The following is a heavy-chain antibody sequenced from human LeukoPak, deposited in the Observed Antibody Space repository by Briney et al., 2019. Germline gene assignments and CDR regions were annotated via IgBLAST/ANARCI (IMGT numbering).Heavy chain of an antibody. CDR2: INPNSGGT. D-gene: IGHD3-9*01. CDR3: ARDRFDILTGYDNWFDP. J-gene: IGHJ5*02. V-gene: IGHV1-2*02. Sequence: ASVKVSCKASGYTFTGYYMHWVRQAPGQGLEWMGWINPNSGGTNYAQKFQGRVTMTRDTSISTAYMELSRLRSDDTAVYYCARDRFDILTGYDNWFDPWGQGTLVTVSS. CDR1: GYTFTGYY.